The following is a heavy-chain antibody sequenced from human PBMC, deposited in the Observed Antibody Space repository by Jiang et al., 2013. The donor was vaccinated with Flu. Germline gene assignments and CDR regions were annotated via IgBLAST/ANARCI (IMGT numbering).Heavy chain of an antibody. CDR1: GFTLTTSH. J-gene: IGHJ4*02. D-gene: IGHD6-19*01. V-gene: IGHV3-23*01. CDR3: ATGPIAVAGTDY. CDR2: ISSSDKT. Sequence: VQLLESGGGLVQPGGSLRLSCAASGFTLTTSHTHWVRQAPGKGLEWISYISSSDKTNYADSVKGRFTISRDNSKNTLYLQMNSLRAEDTAVYYCATGPIAVAGTDYWGQGTLVTVSS.